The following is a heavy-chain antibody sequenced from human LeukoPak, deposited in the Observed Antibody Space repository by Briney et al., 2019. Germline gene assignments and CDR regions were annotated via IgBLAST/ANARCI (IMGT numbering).Heavy chain of an antibody. CDR3: AELGITMIGGV. CDR1: GFTFSSYA. Sequence: GGSLRLSCAASGFTFSSYARTWVRQAPGKGLQWVSAVSGSGAHTYYADSVKGRFTISRDNAKNSLYLQMNSLRAEDTAVYYCAELGITMIGGVWGKGTTVTVSS. CDR2: VSGSGAHT. V-gene: IGHV3-23*01. D-gene: IGHD3-10*02. J-gene: IGHJ6*04.